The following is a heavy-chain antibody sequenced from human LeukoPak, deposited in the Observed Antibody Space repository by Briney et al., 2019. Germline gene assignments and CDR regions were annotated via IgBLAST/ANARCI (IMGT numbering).Heavy chain of an antibody. CDR1: GGSISSYY. Sequence: SETLSLTCTVSGGSISSYYWSWIRQPPGKGLEWIGEINHSGSTNYNSSLKSRVTISVDTSKNQFSLKLSSVTAADTAVYYCARHFKTGGVDYWGQGTLVTVSS. CDR3: ARHFKTGGVDY. J-gene: IGHJ4*02. CDR2: INHSGST. D-gene: IGHD2-21*01. V-gene: IGHV4-34*01.